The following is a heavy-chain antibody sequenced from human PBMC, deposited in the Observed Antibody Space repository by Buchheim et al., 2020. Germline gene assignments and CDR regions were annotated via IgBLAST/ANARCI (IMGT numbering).Heavy chain of an antibody. Sequence: QVQLVESGGGVVQPGRSLRLSCAASGFTFSSYGMHWVRQAPGKGLEWVAVIWYDGSNKYYADSVKGRFTISRDNSKNTLYLQMNSLRAEDTAVYYCAKVMVAATRWFDPWGQGTL. CDR2: IWYDGSNK. D-gene: IGHD2-15*01. CDR3: AKVMVAATRWFDP. CDR1: GFTFSSYG. J-gene: IGHJ5*02. V-gene: IGHV3-33*06.